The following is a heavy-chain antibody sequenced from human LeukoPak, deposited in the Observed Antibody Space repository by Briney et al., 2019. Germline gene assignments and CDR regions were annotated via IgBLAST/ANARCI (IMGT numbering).Heavy chain of an antibody. J-gene: IGHJ5*02. CDR1: GGTFSSYA. V-gene: IGHV1-69*04. Sequence: ASVKVSCKASGGTFSSYAISWVRQAPGQGLEWMGRIIPILGIANYAQKFQGRVTITADESTSTAYMELSSLRSEDTAVYYCARGDSIRFLDCFDPWGQGTLVTVSS. D-gene: IGHD3-3*01. CDR2: IIPILGIA. CDR3: ARGDSIRFLDCFDP.